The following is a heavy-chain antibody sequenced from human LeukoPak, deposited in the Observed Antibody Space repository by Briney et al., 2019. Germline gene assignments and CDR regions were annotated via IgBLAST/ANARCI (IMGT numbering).Heavy chain of an antibody. V-gene: IGHV4-34*01. D-gene: IGHD6-19*01. Sequence: SETLSLTCAVYGGSFSDYYWSWIRQPPGKGLEWIGEINHSGNTNYNPSLKSRVTISVDTSKIQFSLKLSSVTAADTAVYYCARGYSSGWYQVDYWGQGTLVTVSS. J-gene: IGHJ4*02. CDR3: ARGYSSGWYQVDY. CDR1: GGSFSDYY. CDR2: INHSGNT.